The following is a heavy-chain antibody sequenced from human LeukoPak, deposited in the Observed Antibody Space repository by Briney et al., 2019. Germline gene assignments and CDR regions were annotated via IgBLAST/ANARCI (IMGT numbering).Heavy chain of an antibody. CDR2: IRYDGSNK. Sequence: GGSLRLSCAASGFTFSSYGMHWVRQAPGKGLEWVAFIRYDGSNKYYADSVKGRFTISRDNSKNTLYLQMNSLRPEDTAVYYCAKPLSRGTGGDAFDIWGQGTMVTVSS. CDR1: GFTFSSYG. J-gene: IGHJ3*02. D-gene: IGHD3/OR15-3a*01. V-gene: IGHV3-30*02. CDR3: AKPLSRGTGGDAFDI.